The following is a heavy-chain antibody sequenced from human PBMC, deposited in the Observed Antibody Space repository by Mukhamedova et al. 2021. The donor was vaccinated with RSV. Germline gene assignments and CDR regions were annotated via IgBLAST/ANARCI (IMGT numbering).Heavy chain of an antibody. J-gene: IGHJ4*02. V-gene: IGHV4-34*01. CDR2: INHSGST. Sequence: SWIRQPPGKGLEWIGEINHSGSTNYNPSLKSRVTISVDTSKNQFFLKLSSVTAADTAVYYCARGRSSSWYAYWGQGTLVTVPS. CDR3: ARGRSSSWYAY. D-gene: IGHD6-13*01.